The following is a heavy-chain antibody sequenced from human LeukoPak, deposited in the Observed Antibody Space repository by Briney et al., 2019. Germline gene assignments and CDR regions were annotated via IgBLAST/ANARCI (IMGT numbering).Heavy chain of an antibody. CDR1: GFTXSSYG. CDR2: IWSDGSNK. CDR3: ARASGSYDY. J-gene: IGHJ4*02. Sequence: SLXLSXAASGFTXSSYGLHWVRQAPGKGLEWVAVIWSDGSNKYYADSVKGRFTISRDNSKDTLYLQMNSLRAEDTAVYYCARASGSYDYWGQGTLVTVSS. D-gene: IGHD1-26*01. V-gene: IGHV3-33*01.